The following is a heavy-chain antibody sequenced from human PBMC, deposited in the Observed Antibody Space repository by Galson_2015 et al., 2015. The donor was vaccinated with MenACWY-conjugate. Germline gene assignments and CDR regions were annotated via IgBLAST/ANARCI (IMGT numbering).Heavy chain of an antibody. CDR3: AKGLASYYEKSGHVDFDL. V-gene: IGHV3-30*02. D-gene: IGHD3-22*01. Sequence: SLRLSCAASGFTFSSNGMHWVRQAPVEGLEWVAFIRHDGGRTYYRGAVKGRFTISRDNPKNTLYLQMNSLRPEDTAVYHCAKGLASYYEKSGHVDFDLWGRGTLVAVSS. CDR1: GFTFSSNG. J-gene: IGHJ2*01. CDR2: IRHDGGRT.